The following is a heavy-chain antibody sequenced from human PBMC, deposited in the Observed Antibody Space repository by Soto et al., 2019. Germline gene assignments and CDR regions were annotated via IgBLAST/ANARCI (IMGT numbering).Heavy chain of an antibody. CDR2: IWNDGSNK. CDR1: GFTFRDHA. CDR3: ARALFPDVDIYAMDV. Sequence: PXVSLLLCCAASGFTFRDHAMHWVRQAPGKGREWLAIIWNDGSNKFYAGSVQGRFTISRDNSKNTVYLQMNTLSAEDTAVYYCARALFPDVDIYAMDVWGQGTTVTVSS. D-gene: IGHD3-16*01. V-gene: IGHV3-33*01. J-gene: IGHJ6*02.